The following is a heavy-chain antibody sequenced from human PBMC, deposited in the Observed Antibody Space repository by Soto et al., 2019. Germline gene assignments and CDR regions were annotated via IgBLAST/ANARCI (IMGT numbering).Heavy chain of an antibody. CDR3: ARMETFGSLNWFDP. V-gene: IGHV1-8*01. CDR1: GYSFTNND. Sequence: QVQLVQSGAEVREPGASVKVSCKASGYSFTNNDVSWVRQATGQWLEWMGWMNPGSGDTGYAQKFQGRVTMTRDISIATAYMELSSLRSDDTAIYYCARMETFGSLNWFDPWGQGTLVTVSS. CDR2: MNPGSGDT. D-gene: IGHD3-16*01. J-gene: IGHJ5*02.